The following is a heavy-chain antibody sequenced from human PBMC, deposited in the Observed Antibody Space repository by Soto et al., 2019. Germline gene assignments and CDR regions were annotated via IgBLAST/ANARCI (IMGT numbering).Heavy chain of an antibody. J-gene: IGHJ4*02. Sequence: SETLSLTCAVSGGSISSGGYSWSWIRQPPGKGLEWIGYIYHSGSTYYNPSLKSRVTISVDRSKNQFSLKLSSVTAADTAVYYCARGRGYGYGIDYWGRGTLVTVSS. CDR3: ARGRGYGYGIDY. CDR1: GGSISSGGYS. CDR2: IYHSGST. D-gene: IGHD5-18*01. V-gene: IGHV4-30-2*01.